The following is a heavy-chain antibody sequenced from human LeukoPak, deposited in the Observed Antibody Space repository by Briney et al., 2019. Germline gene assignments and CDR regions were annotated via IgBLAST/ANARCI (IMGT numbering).Heavy chain of an antibody. CDR2: IRYDGSDK. D-gene: IGHD6-13*01. CDR3: AKDKAAAGTIYFDV. CDR1: GFTFSSYE. J-gene: IGHJ6*03. Sequence: PGGSLRLSCATSGFTFSSYEMNWVRQAPGKGLEWVAFIRYDGSDKYYADSVKGRFTISRDNSKNTLYLQMNSLRAEDTAVFHCAKDKAAAGTIYFDVWGKGTTVTVSS. V-gene: IGHV3-30*02.